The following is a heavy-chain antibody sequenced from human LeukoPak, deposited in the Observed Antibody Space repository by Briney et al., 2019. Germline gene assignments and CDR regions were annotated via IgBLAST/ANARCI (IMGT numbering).Heavy chain of an antibody. CDR3: ARGIYGSGDNWFDP. V-gene: IGHV3-13*01. CDR2: IGTAGDT. CDR1: GFTFSSYD. J-gene: IGHJ5*02. D-gene: IGHD3-10*01. Sequence: GGSLRLSCAASGFTFSSYDMHWVRQATGKGLEWVSAIGTAGDTYYSGSVKGRFTVSRENAKNSLYLQMNSLRAGDTAVYYCARGIYGSGDNWFDPWGQGTLVTVSS.